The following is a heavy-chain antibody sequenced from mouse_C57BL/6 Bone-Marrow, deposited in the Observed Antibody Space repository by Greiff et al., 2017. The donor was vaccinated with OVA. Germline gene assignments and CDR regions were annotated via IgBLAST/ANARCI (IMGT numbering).Heavy chain of an antibody. J-gene: IGHJ2*01. Sequence: VMLVESGAELARPGASVKLSCKASGYTFTSYGISWVKQRTGQGLEWIGEIYPRSGNTYYNEKFKGKATLTADKSSSTAYMELRSLTSEDSAVYFCARRGYSNYLDYWGQGTTLTVSS. CDR1: GYTFTSYG. D-gene: IGHD2-5*01. CDR3: ARRGYSNYLDY. CDR2: IYPRSGNT. V-gene: IGHV1-81*01.